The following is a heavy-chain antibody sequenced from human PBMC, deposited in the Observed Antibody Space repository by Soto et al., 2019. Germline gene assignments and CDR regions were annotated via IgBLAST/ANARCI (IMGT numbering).Heavy chain of an antibody. CDR3: ASVSVGSSYTFLDY. CDR2: SNHSGST. V-gene: IGHV4-34*01. Sequence: QVQLQQWCAGLLKLSDTLSLTCAVYGGSFSGYYWSWIRQPPGKGLAWSGESNHSGSTNYNQSLSSRVTSSVDTSKNRVSLKLCSLTAAGTAVYYCASVSVGSSYTFLDYWGQGTLVTVSS. D-gene: IGHD2-2*02. CDR1: GGSFSGYY. J-gene: IGHJ4*02.